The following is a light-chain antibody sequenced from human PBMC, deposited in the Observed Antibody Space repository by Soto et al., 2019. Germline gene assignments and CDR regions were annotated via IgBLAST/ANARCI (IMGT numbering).Light chain of an antibody. V-gene: IGKV3-11*01. Sequence: EILLTQPPAPLSFSPGERDTPSCRASQSVSSSLGWYQQKPGQPPRLLIYDASKRVTGIPARFSGSGSGTDFTLAISSLEPEDFAVYFCQQRTDGWTFGQGTKVDIK. CDR3: QQRTDGWT. CDR1: QSVSSS. J-gene: IGKJ1*01. CDR2: DAS.